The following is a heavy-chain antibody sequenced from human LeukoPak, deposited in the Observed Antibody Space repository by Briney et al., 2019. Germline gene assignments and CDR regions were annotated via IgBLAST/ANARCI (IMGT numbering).Heavy chain of an antibody. Sequence: SETLSLTCAVYGGSFSGYYWSWIRQPPGKGLEWIGEINHSGSTNYNPSLKSRVTISVDTSKNQFSLKLSSVTAADTAVYYCARDRVYPGYYYDSSHAFDIWGQGTMVTVSS. V-gene: IGHV4-34*01. CDR3: ARDRVYPGYYYDSSHAFDI. CDR2: INHSGST. CDR1: GGSFSGYY. J-gene: IGHJ3*02. D-gene: IGHD3-22*01.